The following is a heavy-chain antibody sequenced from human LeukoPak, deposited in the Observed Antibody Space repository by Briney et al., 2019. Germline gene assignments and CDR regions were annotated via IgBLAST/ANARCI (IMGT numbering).Heavy chain of an antibody. V-gene: IGHV3-23*01. CDR1: GFTFNNYA. CDR3: ARDHGTLGEQNWFDP. D-gene: IGHD1/OR15-1a*01. Sequence: GGSLRLSCAASGFTFNNYAMSWVRQAPGMGLEWVSAISGSGGSTYYADSVKGRFTISRDNSHNTLYLQMNSLRAEDTAVYYCARDHGTLGEQNWFDPWGQGTLVTVSS. CDR2: ISGSGGST. J-gene: IGHJ5*02.